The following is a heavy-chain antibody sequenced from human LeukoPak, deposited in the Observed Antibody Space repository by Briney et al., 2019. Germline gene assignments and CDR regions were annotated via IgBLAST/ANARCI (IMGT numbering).Heavy chain of an antibody. J-gene: IGHJ4*02. V-gene: IGHV3-30-3*01. CDR3: ARDYGLAPDY. Sequence: GRSLRLSCAASGFTFSSYAMHWVRQAPGKGLEWVAVISYDGSNKYYADSVKGRFTISRDNSKNTLYLQMNSLRAEDTAVYYCARDYGLAPDYWGQGTLVTVSS. CDR2: ISYDGSNK. CDR1: GFTFSSYA. D-gene: IGHD3-16*01.